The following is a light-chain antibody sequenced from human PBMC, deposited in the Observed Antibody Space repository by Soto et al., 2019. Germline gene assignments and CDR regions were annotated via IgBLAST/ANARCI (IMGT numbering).Light chain of an antibody. Sequence: DIQMTQSPSSLSASVGDRVTITCRASQSISSYLNWYQQKPGKAPKLLIYAASSLQSMVPSRFSGSGSGTDFTLTISSLQPEDFATYYCQQSYSTLRTFGQGTMVDIK. CDR3: QQSYSTLRT. CDR1: QSISSY. J-gene: IGKJ1*01. V-gene: IGKV1-39*01. CDR2: AAS.